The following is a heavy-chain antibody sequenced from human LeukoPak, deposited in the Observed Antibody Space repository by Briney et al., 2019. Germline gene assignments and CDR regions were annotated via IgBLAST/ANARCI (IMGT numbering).Heavy chain of an antibody. D-gene: IGHD3-22*01. CDR2: INPNSGGT. V-gene: IGHV1-2*02. CDR3: DYDSTGYYYHLNFDY. Sequence: ASVKVSCKASGYTFTGYYMHWVRRAPGQGLEWMGWINPNSGGTNYAQKFQGRVTMTRDTSISTAYMELSRLRSDDPAVYYCDYDSTGYYYHLNFDYWGQGTLVPVSS. CDR1: GYTFTGYY. J-gene: IGHJ4*02.